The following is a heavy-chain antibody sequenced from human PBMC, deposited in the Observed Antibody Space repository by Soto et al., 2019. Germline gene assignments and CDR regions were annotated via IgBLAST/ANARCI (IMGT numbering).Heavy chain of an antibody. D-gene: IGHD3-9*01. V-gene: IGHV4-39*01. CDR3: ARGLDILTFGFCLDY. J-gene: IGHJ4*02. CDR1: GGSMSSSSYY. CDR2: MYFSGFYSGST. Sequence: PSETLSLTCTVSGGSMSSSSYYWGWIRQPPGKGLEWIANMYFSGFYSGSTSYNPSLKSRVTISVDTSKNQFSLQVSSVTAADTAVYYCARGLDILTFGFCLDYWGQGTLVTVSS.